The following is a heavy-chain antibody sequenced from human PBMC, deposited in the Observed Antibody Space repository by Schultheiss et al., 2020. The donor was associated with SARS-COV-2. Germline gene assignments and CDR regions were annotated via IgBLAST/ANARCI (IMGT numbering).Heavy chain of an antibody. Sequence: GGSLRLSCAVSGFSVSNYAMGWVRQAPGKGLEYVSAISSNGGSTYYADSVKGRFTISRDNSKNTLYLQMNSLRAEDTAVYYCARDRSIGGGDDAFDIWGQGTMVTVSS. D-gene: IGHD6-6*01. CDR2: ISSNGGST. V-gene: IGHV3-64*04. CDR3: ARDRSIGGGDDAFDI. CDR1: GFSVSNYA. J-gene: IGHJ3*02.